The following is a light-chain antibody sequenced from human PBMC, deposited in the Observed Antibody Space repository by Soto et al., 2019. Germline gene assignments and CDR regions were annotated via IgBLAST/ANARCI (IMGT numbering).Light chain of an antibody. CDR2: AAS. Sequence: DIQLTQSPSAMSASVGDRVTITCRASQCISHNLAWFQQKPGQVPKRLIYAASSLQSGVPSRFSGSGSGTEFTLTISSLQPEDFATYYCLQHNSYPWTFGQGTKVEIK. CDR3: LQHNSYPWT. J-gene: IGKJ1*01. CDR1: QCISHN. V-gene: IGKV1-17*03.